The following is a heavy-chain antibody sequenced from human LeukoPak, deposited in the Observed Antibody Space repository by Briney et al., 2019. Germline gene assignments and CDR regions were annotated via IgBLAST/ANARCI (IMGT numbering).Heavy chain of an antibody. D-gene: IGHD3-3*02. J-gene: IGHJ4*02. Sequence: GGSLRLSCATSGFTFVDYGLSWVRRAPGKGLEWLCAINYNGAITDYADSVKGRFTISRDNAKNSLYLRMDSLRAEDTALYYCARDRLGPSLSVSHFDLWGQGTLVTVSS. CDR2: INYNGAIT. CDR1: GFTFVDYG. V-gene: IGHV3-20*04. CDR3: ARDRLGPSLSVSHFDL.